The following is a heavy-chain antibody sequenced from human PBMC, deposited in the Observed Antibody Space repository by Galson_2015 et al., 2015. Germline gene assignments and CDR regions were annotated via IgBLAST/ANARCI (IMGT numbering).Heavy chain of an antibody. V-gene: IGHV3-21*01. Sequence: SLRLSCAASEFTFSSYYMSWVRQAPGKGLEWVSSISSTTTYIYYADPVKGRFTISRDNDKNSLYLQMSSLGAEDTAVYYCARQILDYDFWSGYYPTNFDYWGQGTLVTVSS. CDR3: ARQILDYDFWSGYYPTNFDY. CDR2: ISSTTTYI. CDR1: EFTFSSYY. J-gene: IGHJ4*02. D-gene: IGHD3-3*01.